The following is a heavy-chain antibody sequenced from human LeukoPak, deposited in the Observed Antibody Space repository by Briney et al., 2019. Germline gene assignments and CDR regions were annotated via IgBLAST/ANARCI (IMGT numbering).Heavy chain of an antibody. CDR3: AKDMSGSGPGGAFDI. J-gene: IGHJ3*02. V-gene: IGHV3-20*04. CDR2: INWNGGST. D-gene: IGHD3-10*01. Sequence: GGSLRLSCAASGFTFDDYGMSWVRQAPGKGLEWVSGINWNGGSTGYADSVKGRFTISRDNAKNSLYLQMHSLRAEDTALYYCAKDMSGSGPGGAFDIWGQGTMVTVSS. CDR1: GFTFDDYG.